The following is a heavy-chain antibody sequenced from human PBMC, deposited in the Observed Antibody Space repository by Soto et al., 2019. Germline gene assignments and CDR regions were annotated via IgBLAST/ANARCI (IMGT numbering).Heavy chain of an antibody. CDR2: IKQDGSEE. D-gene: IGHD6-13*01. Sequence: EVQLVESGGGLVQPGGSLRLSCVDSGFTFSSYWMSWVRQAPVKGLEWVGNIKQDGSEENYVDSLKGRFTISRDNAKNSMYLQTNSLRAEDTAVYYCARIAATGRGWDVWGQGTTVVVSS. J-gene: IGHJ6*02. CDR1: GFTFSSYW. CDR3: ARIAATGRGWDV. V-gene: IGHV3-7*01.